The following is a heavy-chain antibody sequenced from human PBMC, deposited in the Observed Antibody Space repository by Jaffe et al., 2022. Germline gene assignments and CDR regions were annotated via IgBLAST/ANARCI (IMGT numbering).Heavy chain of an antibody. D-gene: IGHD2-15*01. J-gene: IGHJ4*02. CDR1: GGSISSYY. Sequence: QVQLQESGPGLVKPSETLSLTCTVSGGSISSYYWSWIRQPPGKGLEWIGYIHYSGSTNYNPSLKSRVTISVDTSKNQFSLKLSSVTAADTAVYYCARGYCSGGSCWDYFDYWGQGTLVTVSS. CDR3: ARGYCSGGSCWDYFDY. V-gene: IGHV4-59*01. CDR2: IHYSGST.